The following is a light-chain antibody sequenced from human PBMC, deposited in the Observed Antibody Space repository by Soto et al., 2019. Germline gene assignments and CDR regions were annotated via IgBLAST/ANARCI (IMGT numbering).Light chain of an antibody. V-gene: IGLV2-23*01. CDR2: EGS. Sequence: QSVLTQPASVSGSPGQSITISCTGTSSDVGSYNLVSWYQQHPGKAPKLMIYEGSKRPSGVSNRFSGSKSGNTASLTISGAQAEDEADYYCCSYAGSSTVFGGGTKLTVL. CDR3: CSYAGSSTV. J-gene: IGLJ2*01. CDR1: SSDVGSYNL.